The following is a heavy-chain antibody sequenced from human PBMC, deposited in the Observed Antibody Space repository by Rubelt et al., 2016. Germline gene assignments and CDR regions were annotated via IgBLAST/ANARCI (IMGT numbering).Heavy chain of an antibody. Sequence: GESGGGVVQPGRSLRLSCAASGFTVSSNYMSWVRQAPGKGLEWVSVIYSGGSTYYADSVKGRFTISRDNSKNTLYLQMNSLRAEDTAVYYCARDGLEPISGYYYYGMDVWGQGTTVTVSS. CDR2: IYSGGST. V-gene: IGHV3-53*01. CDR3: ARDGLEPISGYYYYGMDV. D-gene: IGHD1-1*01. J-gene: IGHJ6*02. CDR1: GFTVSSNY.